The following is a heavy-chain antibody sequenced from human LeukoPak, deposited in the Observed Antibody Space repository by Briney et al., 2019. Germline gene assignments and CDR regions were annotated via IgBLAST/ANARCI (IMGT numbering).Heavy chain of an antibody. CDR1: GFTFSSYS. CDR3: ARGVGNYRYYFDF. V-gene: IGHV3-21*01. CDR2: ISSSGAYI. J-gene: IGHJ4*02. D-gene: IGHD3-22*01. Sequence: GGSLRLSCAASGFTFSSYSMLWVRQAPGKGLEWVSSISSSGAYIYYADLVEGRFTISRDNGKNSLYLQMNSLRAEDTAVYYCARGVGNYRYYFDFWGQGTLVTVSS.